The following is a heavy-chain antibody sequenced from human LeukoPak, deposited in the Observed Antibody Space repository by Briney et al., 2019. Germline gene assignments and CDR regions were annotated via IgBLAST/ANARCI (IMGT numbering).Heavy chain of an antibody. Sequence: SQTLSLTWTVSGGSISSGDYYWSWIRQPPGKGLEWIGYIYYSGSTYYNPSLKSRVTISVDTSKNQFSLKLSSVTAADTAVYYCARLLLGYCSGGSCYSYWFDPWGQGTLVTVSS. CDR3: ARLLLGYCSGGSCYSYWFDP. CDR2: IYYSGST. J-gene: IGHJ5*02. D-gene: IGHD2-15*01. CDR1: GGSISSGDYY. V-gene: IGHV4-30-4*01.